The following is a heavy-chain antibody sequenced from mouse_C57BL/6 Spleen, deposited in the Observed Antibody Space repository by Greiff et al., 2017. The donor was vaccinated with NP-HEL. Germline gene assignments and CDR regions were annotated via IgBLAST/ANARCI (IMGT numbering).Heavy chain of an antibody. CDR2: INPYNGGT. CDR3: ARRDYDGSRYFDY. V-gene: IGHV1-19*01. CDR1: GYTFTDYY. J-gene: IGHJ2*01. D-gene: IGHD1-1*01. Sequence: LQQSGPVLVKPGASVKMSCKASGYTFTDYYMNWVKQSHGKSLEWIGVINPYNGGTSYNQKFKGKATLTVDKSSSTAYMELNSLTSEDAAVYYCARRDYDGSRYFDYWGQGTTLTGSS.